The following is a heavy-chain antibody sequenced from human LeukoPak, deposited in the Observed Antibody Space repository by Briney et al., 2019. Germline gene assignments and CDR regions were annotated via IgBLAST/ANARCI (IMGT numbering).Heavy chain of an antibody. D-gene: IGHD2-15*01. V-gene: IGHV3-21*01. CDR3: ARDPGGLPNDY. CDR1: GFSFSDYP. CDR2: MITGTDSI. J-gene: IGHJ4*02. Sequence: GGSLRLSCAASGFSFSDYPMSWVRQAPGKGLECVSYMITGTDSIYYADSVGGRFTISRGNAENSLSLQMNSLRAEDTAVYYCARDPGGLPNDYWGQGTLVTVSS.